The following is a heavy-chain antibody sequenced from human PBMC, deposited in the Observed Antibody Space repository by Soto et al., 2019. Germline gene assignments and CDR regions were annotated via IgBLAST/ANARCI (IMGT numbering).Heavy chain of an antibody. CDR3: AGIGEEVYYRMDV. CDR2: IYSRGDT. D-gene: IGHD1-26*01. Sequence: PSLTCTVSVGSMSSYYRNSFRQPAVRGLEWIGRIYSRGDTNYNPSLKSRVTMFLDRSTNEFSLRLTSVTAAETAVYYCAGIGEEVYYRMDVWGQGTTVTAS. J-gene: IGHJ6*02. V-gene: IGHV4-4*07. CDR1: VGSMSSYY.